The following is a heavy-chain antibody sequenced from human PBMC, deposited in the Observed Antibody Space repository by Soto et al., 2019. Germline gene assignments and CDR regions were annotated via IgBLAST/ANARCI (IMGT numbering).Heavy chain of an antibody. D-gene: IGHD5-12*01. J-gene: IGHJ4*02. CDR2: IYYSGST. V-gene: IGHV4-61*01. CDR1: GGSVSSGSYY. Sequence: QVQLQESGPGLVKPSETLSLTCTVSGGSVSSGSYYWSWIRQPPGKGLEWIGYIYYSGSTNYNPSRKSRVTISVDTSKNQFSLKLSSVTAADTAVYYCASAEMATMLDYWGQGTLVTVSS. CDR3: ASAEMATMLDY.